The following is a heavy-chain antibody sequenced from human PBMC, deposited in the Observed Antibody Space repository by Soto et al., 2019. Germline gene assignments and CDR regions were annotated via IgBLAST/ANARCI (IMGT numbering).Heavy chain of an antibody. CDR1: GYTFTGYY. Sequence: ASVKVSCKASGYTFTGYYIHWVRQAPGQGLEWMGWINPNSGGTDYAQKFQGRVTMTRDTSISTVYMELNRLRSDDTAVYYCARDQGVTSELFNYWGHGSLVTVSS. J-gene: IGHJ4*01. D-gene: IGHD3-10*01. CDR3: ARDQGVTSELFNY. CDR2: INPNSGGT. V-gene: IGHV1-2*02.